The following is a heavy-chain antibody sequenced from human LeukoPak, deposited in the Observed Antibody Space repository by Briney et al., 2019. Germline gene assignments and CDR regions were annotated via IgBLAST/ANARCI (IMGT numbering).Heavy chain of an antibody. D-gene: IGHD1-26*01. V-gene: IGHV3-30-3*01. CDR3: ARDLSGSSYFDY. CDR2: ISYDGSNK. J-gene: IGHJ4*02. Sequence: GRSLRLSCAASGFTFSSYAMHWVRQAPGKGLEWVADISYDGSNKYYEDSVKGRFTISRDNSKNTLYLQMNSLRAEDTAVYYCARDLSGSSYFDYWGQGTLVTVSS. CDR1: GFTFSSYA.